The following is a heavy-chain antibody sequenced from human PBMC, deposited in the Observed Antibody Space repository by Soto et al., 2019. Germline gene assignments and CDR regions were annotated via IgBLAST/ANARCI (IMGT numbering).Heavy chain of an antibody. CDR2: IYYSGST. CDR3: TRAHYDILTGYSPFVY. V-gene: IGHV4-59*01. Sequence: PSETLSLTCTVSGGSISNFYWSWIRQPPGKGLEWIGYIYYSGSTNYNPSLESRVTISVDTSKNQFSLKLNSVTAADTAVYYCTRAHYDILTGYSPFVYWGQGTLVTVSS. D-gene: IGHD3-9*01. CDR1: GGSISNFY. J-gene: IGHJ4*02.